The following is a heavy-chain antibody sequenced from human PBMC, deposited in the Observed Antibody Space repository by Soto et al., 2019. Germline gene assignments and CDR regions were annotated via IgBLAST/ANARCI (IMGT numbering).Heavy chain of an antibody. CDR1: GFTFSSFA. CDR2: ISGSGDGT. Sequence: GGSLRLSCAASGFTFSSFALSWVRQAPGKGLEWVSAISGSGDGTDYADSVKGRFTISRDNSKNTLYLQMNSLRAEDTAVYYCAGPGYSSQDYWGQGALVTVSS. J-gene: IGHJ4*02. V-gene: IGHV3-23*01. CDR3: AGPGYSSQDY. D-gene: IGHD5-18*01.